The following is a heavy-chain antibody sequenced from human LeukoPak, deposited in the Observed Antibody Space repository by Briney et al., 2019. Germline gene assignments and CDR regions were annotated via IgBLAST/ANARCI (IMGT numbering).Heavy chain of an antibody. CDR3: ARRYSNYFFDY. V-gene: IGHV4-38-2*01. Sequence: PSETLSLTCGVSGYSITSGYYWAWIRQPPGKGLEWIGNIYQSGSTYYNPSFRSRVTISVDTSKNQFSLKLSSVTAADKAVYYCARRYSNYFFDYWGQGTLVTVSS. D-gene: IGHD4-11*01. CDR1: GYSITSGYY. CDR2: IYQSGST. J-gene: IGHJ4*02.